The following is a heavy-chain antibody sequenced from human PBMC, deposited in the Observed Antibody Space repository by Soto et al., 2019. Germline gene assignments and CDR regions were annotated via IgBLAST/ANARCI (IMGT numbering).Heavy chain of an antibody. CDR2: LYYSGST. Sequence: QVQLQESGPGLVKPSQTLSLTCTVSGGSISSGGYYWSWIRQPPGNGLEWIGYLYYSGSTYYNPSLKSRVTISVDTSKNHFTLKLSSVTAADTAVYYCARESIQSKTYDYDSSGLMIQHWGQGTLVTVSS. D-gene: IGHD3-22*01. CDR1: GGSISSGGYY. CDR3: ARESIQSKTYDYDSSGLMIQH. V-gene: IGHV4-30-4*01. J-gene: IGHJ1*01.